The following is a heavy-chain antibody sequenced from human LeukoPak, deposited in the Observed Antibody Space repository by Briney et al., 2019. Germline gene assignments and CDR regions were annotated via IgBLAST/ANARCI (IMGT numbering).Heavy chain of an antibody. CDR3: ARGPRVDTAMAYYYYYGMDV. V-gene: IGHV4-34*01. Sequence: SETLSLTCAVYGGSFSGYYWSWIRQPPGKGLERIGEINHSGSTNSNPSLKSRVTISVDTFKNQFSLKLSSVTAAATAVYYCARGPRVDTAMAYYYYYGMDVWGQGTTVTVSS. CDR2: INHSGST. J-gene: IGHJ6*02. CDR1: GGSFSGYY. D-gene: IGHD5-18*01.